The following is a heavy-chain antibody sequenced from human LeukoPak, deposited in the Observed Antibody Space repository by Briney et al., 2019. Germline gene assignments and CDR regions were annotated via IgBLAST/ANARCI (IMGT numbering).Heavy chain of an antibody. D-gene: IGHD3-3*01. CDR2: INHSGST. CDR3: ARGYYDFWSGYPDAFDM. CDR1: GGSFSGYY. Sequence: SETLSLTCAVYGGSFSGYYWSWIRQPPGKGLEWMGEINHSGSTNYNPSLKSRVTIAVDTSKHQLSLKLSSVTAADTAVYYCARGYYDFWSGYPDAFDMWGQGTMVTVSS. J-gene: IGHJ3*02. V-gene: IGHV4-34*01.